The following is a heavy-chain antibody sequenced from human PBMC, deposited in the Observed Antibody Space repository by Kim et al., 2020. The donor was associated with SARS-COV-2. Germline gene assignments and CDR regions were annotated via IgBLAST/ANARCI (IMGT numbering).Heavy chain of an antibody. CDR1: GFTFTTYS. V-gene: IGHV3-48*02. CDR3: ATGFTIFGSRGGLDV. J-gene: IGHJ6*02. CDR2: ISSTSSSI. Sequence: GGSLRLSCVLSGFTFTTYSMTWVRQAPGKGLEGVSHISSTSSSIYYADSVKGRFTISRDNAQNSAFLQMNSLRDEDTAVYYCATGFTIFGSRGGLDVWG. D-gene: IGHD3-3*01.